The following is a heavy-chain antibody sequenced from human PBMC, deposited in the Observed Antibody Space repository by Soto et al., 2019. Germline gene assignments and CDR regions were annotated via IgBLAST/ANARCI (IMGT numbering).Heavy chain of an antibody. V-gene: IGHV1-46*01. CDR3: ARGGHVVVVTAALDY. CDR2: VNPSGGHT. Sequence: ASVKVSCKASGDTFTDYYIHWVRQAPGQGLEWMGTVNPSGGHTTYAQHFLGRVTMTRDTSTSTLYMELTSLTSDDTAIYYCARGGHVVVVTAALDYWGQGTLVTVAS. CDR1: GDTFTDYY. J-gene: IGHJ4*02. D-gene: IGHD2-21*02.